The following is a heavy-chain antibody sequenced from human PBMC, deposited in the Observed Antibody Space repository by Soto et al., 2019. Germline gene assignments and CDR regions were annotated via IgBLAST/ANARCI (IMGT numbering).Heavy chain of an antibody. V-gene: IGHV4-34*01. CDR1: GGSFSGNY. CDR2: IDHRGSS. J-gene: IGHJ4*02. CDR3: ARGGRFSDGPSLDY. D-gene: IGHD3-3*01. Sequence: ASETLSLTCDVYGGSFSGNYWNWIRQSPEKGLEWIGEIDHRGSSSFNPSLQSRATMSVDTSRNQFSLKLSAVTAADTAVYYCARGGRFSDGPSLDYWGQGTLVTVSS.